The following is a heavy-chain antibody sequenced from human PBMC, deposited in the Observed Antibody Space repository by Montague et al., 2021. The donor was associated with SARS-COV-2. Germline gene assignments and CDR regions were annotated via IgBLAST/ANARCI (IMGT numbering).Heavy chain of an antibody. Sequence: SLRLSCAASGFTFSSYSMNWVRQAPGKGLEWVSSISSSSYTYYADSVKGRFTISRDNAKNSLYLQMNSLRAADTAVYYCAGDFVVPWGHWGQGTLVTVSS. V-gene: IGHV3-21*01. CDR3: AGDFVVPWGH. J-gene: IGHJ4*02. CDR2: ISSSSYT. CDR1: GFTFSSYS. D-gene: IGHD7-27*01.